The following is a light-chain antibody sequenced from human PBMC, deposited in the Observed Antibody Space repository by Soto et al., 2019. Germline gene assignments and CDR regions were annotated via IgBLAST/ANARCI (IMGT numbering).Light chain of an antibody. CDR1: QSVGNNY. CDR3: QQCATSPLT. CDR2: DAS. Sequence: EIVLTQSPGTLSLSPGERATLSCRASQSVGNNYVAWYQQKPGQAPRLLIHDASSRATGIPDRFSGSGSGTDFTLTIRRLEIEDFAVYFCQQCATSPLTFGQGTRVDIK. V-gene: IGKV3-20*01. J-gene: IGKJ1*01.